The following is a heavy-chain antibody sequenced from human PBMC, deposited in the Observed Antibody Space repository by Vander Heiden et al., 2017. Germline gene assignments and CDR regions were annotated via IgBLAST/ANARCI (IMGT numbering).Heavy chain of an antibody. D-gene: IGHD2-8*01. CDR3: ARFVLIAASGKLRRVFDH. CDR2: TYDGGNT. J-gene: IGHJ5*02. V-gene: IGHV4-59*13. CDR1: GGSIGTYF. Sequence: QMQLQESGPGLVKPSETLSPSCDVSGGSIGTYFWSWIRQSPGKGLEWMCSTYDGGNTNNNPSLKSRVTISTDTSKNQFSLKLTSVTAADTAVYYCARFVLIAASGKLRRVFDHWGQGTLVTVSS.